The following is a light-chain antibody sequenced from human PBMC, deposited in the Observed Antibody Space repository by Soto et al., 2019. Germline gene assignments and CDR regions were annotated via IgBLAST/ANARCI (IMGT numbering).Light chain of an antibody. CDR2: GAS. J-gene: IGKJ4*01. CDR3: HQYGSSPLT. V-gene: IGKV3-20*01. CDR1: QSVTSNF. Sequence: EIVLTQSPGTLSLSPGERVTLSCRASQSVTSNFLGWYQQKPGQAPMLLIYGASTRATGIPDRFSGSGSGTDFALTVSSLEAEDFAIYYCHQYGSSPLTFGGGTKVEI.